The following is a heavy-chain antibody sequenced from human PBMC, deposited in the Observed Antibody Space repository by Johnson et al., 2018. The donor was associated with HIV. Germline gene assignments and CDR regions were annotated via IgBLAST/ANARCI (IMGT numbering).Heavy chain of an antibody. CDR1: GFTFSNAW. J-gene: IGHJ3*02. CDR2: IKSKTDGGTT. Sequence: EVQLVESGGGLVKPGGSLRLSCAASGFTFSNAWMNWVRQAPGKGLEWVGRIKSKTDGGTTDYGATVKGRVTISRDDSKNTLYLQMNSLKIEDTAVYYCTTDLGVVGGFDIWGQGTMVSVS. CDR3: TTDLGVVGGFDI. V-gene: IGHV3-15*01. D-gene: IGHD4-23*01.